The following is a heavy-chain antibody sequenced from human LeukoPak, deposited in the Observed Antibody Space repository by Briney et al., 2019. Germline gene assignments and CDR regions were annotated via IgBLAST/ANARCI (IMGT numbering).Heavy chain of an antibody. D-gene: IGHD1-26*01. CDR1: GFTFSSYG. V-gene: IGHV3-30*18. J-gene: IGHJ4*02. CDR3: AKLGVTGIVGAINGDY. CDR2: ISYDGSNK. Sequence: GGSLRLSCAASGFTFSSYGMHWVRQAPGKGLEWVAVISYDGSNKYYADSVKGRLTISRDNSKNTLYLQMNSLRAEDTAVYYCAKLGVTGIVGAINGDYWGQGTLVTVSS.